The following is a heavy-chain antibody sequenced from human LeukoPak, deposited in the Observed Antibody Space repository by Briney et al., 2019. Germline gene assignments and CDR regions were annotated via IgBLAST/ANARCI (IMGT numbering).Heavy chain of an antibody. CDR3: AKDIFPVVVAATVTGIDY. Sequence: GASLRLSCAASGFTFSSYAMSWVLQAPGKGLEWVTLIIGDGGSTYYADSVKGRFTISRDNSKNSLYLQMNSLRTEDTALYYCAKDIFPVVVAATVTGIDYWGQGTLVTVFS. CDR2: IIGDGGST. V-gene: IGHV3-43*02. J-gene: IGHJ4*02. D-gene: IGHD2-15*01. CDR1: GFTFSSYA.